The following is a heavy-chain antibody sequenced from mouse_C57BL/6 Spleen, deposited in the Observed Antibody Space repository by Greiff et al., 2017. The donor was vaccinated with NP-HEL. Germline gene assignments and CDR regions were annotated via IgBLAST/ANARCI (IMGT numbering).Heavy chain of an antibody. V-gene: IGHV1-69*01. J-gene: IGHJ1*03. CDR3: ARGSLPWYFDV. Sequence: VQLQQPGAELVMPGASVKLSCKASGYTFTSYWMHWVKQRPGQGLEWIGEIDPSDSYTNYNQKFKGKSTLTVDKSSSTAYMQLSSLTSEDSAVYYCARGSLPWYFDVWGTGTTVTVSS. CDR1: GYTFTSYW. CDR2: IDPSDSYT. D-gene: IGHD2-12*01.